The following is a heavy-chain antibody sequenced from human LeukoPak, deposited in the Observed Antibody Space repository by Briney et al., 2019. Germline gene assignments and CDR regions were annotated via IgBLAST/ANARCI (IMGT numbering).Heavy chain of an antibody. V-gene: IGHV3-21*01. CDR1: GLTFSIYN. Sequence: GRSLRLSCAASGLTFSIYNMNWVRQAPGKGLEWVSSIRSSSSYIYYADSVKGRFTISRDNAKNSLYLQMNSLRAEDTAVYYCARSHAIPFDYWGQGTLVTVSS. CDR2: IRSSSSYI. CDR3: ARSHAIPFDY. J-gene: IGHJ4*02.